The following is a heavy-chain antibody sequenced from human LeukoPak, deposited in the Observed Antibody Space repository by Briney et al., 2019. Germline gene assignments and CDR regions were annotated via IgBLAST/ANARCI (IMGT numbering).Heavy chain of an antibody. V-gene: IGHV4-59*08. J-gene: IGHJ4*02. D-gene: IGHD4-23*01. CDR2: IYYSGST. Sequence: SETLSLTCTVSGGSISSYHWSWIRQPPGKGLEWIGYIYYSGSTNYNPSLKSRVTISVDTSKNQFSLKLSSVTTADSAVYYCARYLPGGPNDYWGQGTLVTVSS. CDR3: ARYLPGGPNDY. CDR1: GGSISSYH.